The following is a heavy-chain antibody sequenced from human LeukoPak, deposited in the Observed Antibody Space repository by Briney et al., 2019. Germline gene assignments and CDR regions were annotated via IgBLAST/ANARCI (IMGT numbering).Heavy chain of an antibody. V-gene: IGHV3-48*03. CDR2: ISGSGDSM. Sequence: GGSLRLSCAASGFTFSTYEMNWVRQAPGMGLEWVSYISGSGDSMHYADSVKGRFTISRDNAESSLYLQMNSLRAEDTALYYCAREQTACGGDCYDYWGQGILVTVSS. CDR3: AREQTACGGDCYDY. D-gene: IGHD2-21*01. CDR1: GFTFSTYE. J-gene: IGHJ4*02.